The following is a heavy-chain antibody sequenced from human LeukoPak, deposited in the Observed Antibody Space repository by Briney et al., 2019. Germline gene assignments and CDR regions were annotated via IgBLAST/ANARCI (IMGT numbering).Heavy chain of an antibody. D-gene: IGHD2-15*01. V-gene: IGHV1-69*04. CDR2: IIPILGIA. Sequence: ASVKVSCKASGGTFSSYATSWVRQAPGQGLEWMGRIIPILGIANYAQKFQGRVTITADKSTSTAYMELSSLRSEDTAVYYCARAASAWYAFDIWGQGTMVTVSS. J-gene: IGHJ3*02. CDR1: GGTFSSYA. CDR3: ARAASAWYAFDI.